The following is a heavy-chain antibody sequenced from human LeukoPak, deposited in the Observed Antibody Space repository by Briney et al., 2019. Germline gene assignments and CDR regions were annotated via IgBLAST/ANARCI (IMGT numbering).Heavy chain of an antibody. CDR2: IYYSGST. J-gene: IGHJ3*02. Sequence: PSETLSLTCTVSGGSISSSSYYWGWIRQPPGKGLEWIGSIYYSGSTYYNPSLKSRVTISVDTSKNQFSLKLSSVTAADTAVYYCARHPENYSLQLELNYANDAFDIWGQGTMVTVSS. V-gene: IGHV4-39*01. D-gene: IGHD1-1*01. CDR3: ARHPENYSLQLELNYANDAFDI. CDR1: GGSISSSSYY.